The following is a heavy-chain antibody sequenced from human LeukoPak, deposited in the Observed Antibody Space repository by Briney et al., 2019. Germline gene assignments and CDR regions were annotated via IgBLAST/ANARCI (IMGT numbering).Heavy chain of an antibody. CDR3: ARHWGRDGYNPHFDY. CDR2: IYHSGSN. V-gene: IGHV4-38-2*01. CDR1: GYSISSAYY. Sequence: SETLSLTCAVSGYSISSAYYWGWIRQPPGKGLEWIGTIYHSGSNYYNPSPNSRDTISLATTKNRISQMPSSVTAADTAVYYCARHWGRDGYNPHFDYWGRGTLVTVSS. J-gene: IGHJ4*02. D-gene: IGHD5-24*01.